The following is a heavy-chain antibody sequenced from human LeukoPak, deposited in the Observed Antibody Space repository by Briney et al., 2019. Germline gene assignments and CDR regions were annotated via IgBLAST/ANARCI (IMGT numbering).Heavy chain of an antibody. D-gene: IGHD6-6*01. CDR3: AKDVGSSGRSWFDP. Sequence: GGSLRLSCAASGFTFSSYAMSWVRQAPGKGLEWVSGISWNSGSIGYADSVKGRFTISRDNAKNSLYLQMNSLRAEDTALYYCAKDVGSSGRSWFDPWGQGTLVTVSS. V-gene: IGHV3-9*01. CDR2: ISWNSGSI. J-gene: IGHJ5*02. CDR1: GFTFSSYA.